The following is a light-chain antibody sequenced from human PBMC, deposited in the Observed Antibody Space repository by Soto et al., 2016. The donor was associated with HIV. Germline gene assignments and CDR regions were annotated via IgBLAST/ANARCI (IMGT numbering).Light chain of an antibody. CDR2: AAS. CDR1: HGVDNW. Sequence: DIQMIQSPSFVTATVGDRVIITCRTSHGVDNWLAWYQQRQGQAPKLLIYAASGLQSGVPSRFSGSGSGTEYTLTISRLQPEDFATYFCQQSYSTPWTFGQGTKVEIK. J-gene: IGKJ1*01. CDR3: QQSYSTPWT. V-gene: IGKV1-12*01.